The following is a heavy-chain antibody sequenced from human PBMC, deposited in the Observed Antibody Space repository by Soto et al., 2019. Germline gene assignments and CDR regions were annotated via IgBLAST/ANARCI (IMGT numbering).Heavy chain of an antibody. V-gene: IGHV3-30-3*01. Sequence: GGSLRLSCAASGFTFSSYAMHWVRQAPGKGLEWVAVISYDGSNKYYADSVKGRFTISRDNSKNTLYLQMNSLRAEDTAVYYCARDRKDYWGQGTLVTV. J-gene: IGHJ4*02. CDR1: GFTFSSYA. CDR2: ISYDGSNK. CDR3: ARDRKDY.